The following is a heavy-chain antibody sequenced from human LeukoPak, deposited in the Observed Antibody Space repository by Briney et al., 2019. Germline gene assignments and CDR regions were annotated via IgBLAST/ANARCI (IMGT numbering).Heavy chain of an antibody. CDR3: ARGAYYDFWSGYYTPYYYYYMDV. CDR2: ISSSSSYI. CDR1: GFTFSSYS. J-gene: IGHJ6*03. Sequence: GGSLRLSCAASGFTFSSYSMNWVRQAPGKGLEWVSSISSSSSYIYYADSVKGRFTISGDNAKNSLYLQMNSLRAEDTAVYYCARGAYYDFWSGYYTPYYYYYMDVWGKGTTVTVSS. D-gene: IGHD3-3*01. V-gene: IGHV3-21*01.